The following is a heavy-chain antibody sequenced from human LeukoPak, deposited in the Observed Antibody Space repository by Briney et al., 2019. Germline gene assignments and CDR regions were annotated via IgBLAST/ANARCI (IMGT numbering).Heavy chain of an antibody. Sequence: GGSLRLSCAASGFTVSSNYMSWVRQAPGKGLEWVSVIYSGGSTYYADSVKGRFTISRDNSKNTLYLQMNSLRAEDTAVYYCARAGGCSSTSCYTDYWVQGTLVTVSS. D-gene: IGHD2-2*01. CDR2: IYSGGST. CDR1: GFTVSSNY. CDR3: ARAGGCSSTSCYTDY. J-gene: IGHJ4*02. V-gene: IGHV3-66*01.